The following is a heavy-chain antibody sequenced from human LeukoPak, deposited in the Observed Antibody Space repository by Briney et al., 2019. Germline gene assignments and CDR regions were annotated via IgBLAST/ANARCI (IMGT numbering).Heavy chain of an antibody. Sequence: GESLKISCKGSGYSFTSYWIGWVRQMPGKGLEWMGTIYPGDSDTRYSPSFQGQVTISADKSTSTAYLQWSSLKASDTAMYYCARVYYDFWSGYYYFDYWGQGTLVTVSS. D-gene: IGHD3-3*01. CDR2: IYPGDSDT. J-gene: IGHJ4*02. CDR1: GYSFTSYW. CDR3: ARVYYDFWSGYYYFDY. V-gene: IGHV5-51*01.